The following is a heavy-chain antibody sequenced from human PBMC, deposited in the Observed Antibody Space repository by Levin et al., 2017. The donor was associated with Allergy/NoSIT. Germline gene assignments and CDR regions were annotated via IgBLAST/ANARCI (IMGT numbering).Heavy chain of an antibody. Sequence: GESLKISCAASGFTFDDYGMNWVRQAPGKGLQWVSGISWNAGTTGYADSVKGRFTISRDNSKNFLFLQMNSLRAEDTAFYYCAKTRGYTYGSTFDSWGQGTLVTVSS. J-gene: IGHJ4*02. CDR1: GFTFDDYG. CDR3: AKTRGYTYGSTFDS. D-gene: IGHD5-18*01. V-gene: IGHV3-20*04. CDR2: ISWNAGTT.